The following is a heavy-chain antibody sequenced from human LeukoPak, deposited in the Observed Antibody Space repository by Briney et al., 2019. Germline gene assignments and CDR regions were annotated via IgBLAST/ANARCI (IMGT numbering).Heavy chain of an antibody. D-gene: IGHD5-12*01. J-gene: IGHJ4*02. CDR3: ATERTGYDFIL. CDR1: GGSISSGGYY. CDR2: IYYSGST. V-gene: IGHV4-31*11. Sequence: SQTLSLTCAVSGGSISSGGYYWSWIRQHPGKGLEWIGYIYYSGSTYYNPSLKSRVTISVDTSKNQFSLKLSSVTAADTAVYYCATERTGYDFILWGQGTLVTVSS.